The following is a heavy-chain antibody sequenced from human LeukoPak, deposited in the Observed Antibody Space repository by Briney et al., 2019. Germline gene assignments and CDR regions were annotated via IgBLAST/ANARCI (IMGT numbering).Heavy chain of an antibody. Sequence: KPSETLSLTCAVYGGSFSGYYWSWIRQPPGKGLEWIGEINHSGSTNYNPSLKSRVTISVDTSKNQFSLKLSSVTAADTAVYYCARVVAATHIDYWGQGTLVTVSS. CDR1: GGSFSGYY. V-gene: IGHV4-34*01. CDR3: ARVVAATHIDY. D-gene: IGHD6-25*01. J-gene: IGHJ4*02. CDR2: INHSGST.